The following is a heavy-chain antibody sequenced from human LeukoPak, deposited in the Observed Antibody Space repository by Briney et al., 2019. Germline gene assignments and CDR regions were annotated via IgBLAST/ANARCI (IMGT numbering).Heavy chain of an antibody. CDR2: ISSSSSYI. Sequence: GGSLRLSCAASGFTFSSYSMNWVRQAPGKGLEWVSSISSSSSYIYYADSVKGRFTISRDNAKNSLYLQMNSLRAEDTAVYYCARGGGGYDSPYYFDYWGRGTLVTVSS. CDR3: ARGGGGYDSPYYFDY. CDR1: GFTFSSYS. D-gene: IGHD5-12*01. V-gene: IGHV3-21*01. J-gene: IGHJ4*02.